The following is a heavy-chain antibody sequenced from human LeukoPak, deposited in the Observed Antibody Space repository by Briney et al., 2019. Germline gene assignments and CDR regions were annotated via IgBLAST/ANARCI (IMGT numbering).Heavy chain of an antibody. CDR3: ARVGGQWLTRSGRYFDY. CDR1: GGSISSHY. Sequence: SETLSLTCTVSGGSISSHYWSWIRQPAGKGLEWIGEINHSGSTNYNPSLKSRVTISVDTSKNQFSLKLSSVTAADTAVYYCARVGGQWLTRSGRYFDYWGQGTLVTVSS. D-gene: IGHD6-19*01. J-gene: IGHJ4*02. CDR2: INHSGST. V-gene: IGHV4-34*01.